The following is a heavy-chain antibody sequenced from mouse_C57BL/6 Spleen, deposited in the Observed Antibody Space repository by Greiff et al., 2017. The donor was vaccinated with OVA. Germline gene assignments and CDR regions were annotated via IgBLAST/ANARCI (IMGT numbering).Heavy chain of an antibody. Sequence: QVQLQQPGAELVKPGASVKLSCKASGYTFTSYWMQWVKQRPGQGLEWIGEIDPSDSYTNYNQKFKGKATLTVDTSSSTAYMQLSSLTSEDSAVYYCASRLLEGYFDVWGTGTTVTVSS. V-gene: IGHV1-50*01. D-gene: IGHD2-14*01. CDR3: ASRLLEGYFDV. CDR2: IDPSDSYT. J-gene: IGHJ1*03. CDR1: GYTFTSYW.